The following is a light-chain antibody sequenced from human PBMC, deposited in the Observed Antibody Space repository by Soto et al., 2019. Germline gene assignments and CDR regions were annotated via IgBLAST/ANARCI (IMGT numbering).Light chain of an antibody. J-gene: IGKJ5*01. CDR1: QSVGSH. CDR3: QQYNNWPPIT. V-gene: IGKV3-15*01. CDR2: GAS. Sequence: EIVMTQSPATLSVSPGERVTLSCRARQSVGSHLAWYQQKPGQAPRLLIYGASTRANGIPARFSGSGSGTELTLTISSLQSEDFAVYDCQQYNNWPPITFGQGTRLEIK.